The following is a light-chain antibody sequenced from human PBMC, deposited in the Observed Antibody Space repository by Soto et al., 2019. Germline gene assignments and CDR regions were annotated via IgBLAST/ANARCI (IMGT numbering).Light chain of an antibody. J-gene: IGLJ3*02. Sequence: QSALTQPASVSGSPGQSITISCTGTSSDVGGYNYVSWYQQHPGKAPKLMIYEVSNRPSGGSNRFSGSKSGNTASLTISGLQAEHQADYYCSSYTSSSTRGFGGGTKLTVL. V-gene: IGLV2-14*01. CDR1: SSDVGGYNY. CDR2: EVS. CDR3: SSYTSSSTRG.